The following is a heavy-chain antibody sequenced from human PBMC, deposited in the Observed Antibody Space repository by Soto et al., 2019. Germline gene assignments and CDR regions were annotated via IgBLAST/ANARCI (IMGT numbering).Heavy chain of an antibody. V-gene: IGHV3-30*18. CDR3: TKSRLVSSGYGDY. J-gene: IGHJ4*02. CDR2: ISYDGSNK. CDR1: GFTFSSYG. Sequence: QVQLVESGGGVVQPGRSLSLSCAASGFTFSSYGMHWVCQAPGKGLEWVAVISYDGSNKYYADSVKGGFTISRDNSKNTLYLQLNSLRAEDTAVYYCTKSRLVSSGYGDYWGQGTLVTVSS. D-gene: IGHD3-22*01.